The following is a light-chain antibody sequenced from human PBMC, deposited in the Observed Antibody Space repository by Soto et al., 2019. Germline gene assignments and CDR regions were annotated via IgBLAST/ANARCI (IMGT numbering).Light chain of an antibody. CDR3: QQYSDYSP. CDR2: AAS. CDR1: QSVSSY. Sequence: IVFPHTPCTLSLSPVERAPLSCRASQSVSSYLAWYQQKPGQAPSLLIYAASSRAAGIPDRFSGSGSGTDFTLTISSLRPEDFATYYCQQYSDYSPFGHGTKVDIK. V-gene: IGKV3-20*01. J-gene: IGKJ1*01.